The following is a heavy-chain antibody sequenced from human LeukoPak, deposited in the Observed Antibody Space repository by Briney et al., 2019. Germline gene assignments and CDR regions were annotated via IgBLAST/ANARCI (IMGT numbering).Heavy chain of an antibody. CDR1: GYTFTGYY. V-gene: IGHV1-2*02. CDR2: INPNSGGT. CDR3: AREVVVGGGNWFDP. Sequence: GASVKVSCKASGYTFTGYYMQWVRQAPGQGLEWMGWINPNSGGTNYAQKFQGRVTMTRDTSISTAYMEVSSLRSEDTAVYYCAREVVVGGGNWFDPWGQGTLVTVSS. D-gene: IGHD2-2*01. J-gene: IGHJ5*02.